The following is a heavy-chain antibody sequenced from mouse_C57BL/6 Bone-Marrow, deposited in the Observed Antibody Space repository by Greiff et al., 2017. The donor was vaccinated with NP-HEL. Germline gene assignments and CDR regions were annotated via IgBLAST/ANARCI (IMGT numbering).Heavy chain of an antibody. CDR2: INPYNGGT. CDR3: ASPGYYGTPFAY. V-gene: IGHV1-19*01. CDR1: GYTFTDYY. D-gene: IGHD1-2*01. Sequence: VQLKESGPVLVKPGASVKMSCKASGYTFTDYYMNWVKQSHGKSLEWIGVINPYNGGTSYNQKFKGKATLTVDTSSSTAYMGLNSLTSEDSTVYYCASPGYYGTPFAYWGQGTLVTVSA. J-gene: IGHJ3*01.